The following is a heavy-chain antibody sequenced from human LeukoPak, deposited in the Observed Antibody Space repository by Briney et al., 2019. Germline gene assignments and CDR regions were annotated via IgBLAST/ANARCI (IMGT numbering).Heavy chain of an antibody. V-gene: IGHV3-66*01. D-gene: IGHD6-13*01. CDR2: IYSGCST. CDR3: ARDHYRYST. Sequence: GLELVSVIYSGCSTYYADSVKGRFTISRDNSKNTLYLQMNSLRAEDTAVYYCARDHYRYSTWGQGTLVTVSS. J-gene: IGHJ5*02.